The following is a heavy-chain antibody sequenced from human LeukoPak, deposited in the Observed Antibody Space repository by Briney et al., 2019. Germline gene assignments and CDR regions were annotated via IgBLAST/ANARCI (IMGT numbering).Heavy chain of an antibody. CDR2: INHSGST. CDR3: ARMGSDGYNNLFDY. CDR1: GGSFSGYY. V-gene: IGHV4-34*01. D-gene: IGHD5-24*01. J-gene: IGHJ4*02. Sequence: SETLSLTCAVYGGSFSGYYWSWIRQPPGKGLEWIGEINHSGSTNYNPSLKSRVTISVDTSKNQFSLKLSSVTAADTAVYYCARMGSDGYNNLFDYWGQGTLVTVSS.